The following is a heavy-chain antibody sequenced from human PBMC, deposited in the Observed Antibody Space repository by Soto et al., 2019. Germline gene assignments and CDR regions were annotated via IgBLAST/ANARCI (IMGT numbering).Heavy chain of an antibody. CDR1: GGTISGYY. V-gene: IGHV4-4*07. Sequence: SETLSLTCTVTGGTISGYYWTWIRQSAGGGLEWIGRIYSSGSTYYNPSLRSRVTISVDRSRTQFSLKMSSVTAADTAVYYCARGRVVVPAAVMFNCLDPWGQGALVTVSS. J-gene: IGHJ5*02. CDR2: IYSSGST. D-gene: IGHD2-2*01. CDR3: ARGRVVVPAAVMFNCLDP.